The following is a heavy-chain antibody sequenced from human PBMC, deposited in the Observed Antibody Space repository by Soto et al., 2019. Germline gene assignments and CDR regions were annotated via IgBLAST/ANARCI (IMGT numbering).Heavy chain of an antibody. V-gene: IGHV3-23*01. CDR2: ISGSGDTT. CDR3: AKVYGSGARPYYYGMDV. J-gene: IGHJ6*02. CDR1: GFSFSSYA. Sequence: GGSLRLSCGASGFSFSSYAITWVRQAPGKGLEWVSVISGSGDTTYYADSVKGRFTLSRDNSKNTLYLQMNSLRAEDTAVYYCAKVYGSGARPYYYGMDVWGQGTTVTV. D-gene: IGHD2-15*01.